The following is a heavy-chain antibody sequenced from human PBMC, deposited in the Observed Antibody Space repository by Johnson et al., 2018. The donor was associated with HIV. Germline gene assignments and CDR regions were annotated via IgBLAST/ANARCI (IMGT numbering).Heavy chain of an antibody. CDR3: ARATYYYDTTGYLTRPRAFDI. D-gene: IGHD3-22*01. V-gene: IGHV3-20*04. CDR2: INWNGGST. Sequence: VQLVESGGGLVQPGGSLRLSCAASGFTFDDYGMSWVRQAPGKGLEWVSGINWNGGSTGYADSVKGRFTISSDNAKNSLYLQMNSLRPEDTALYYCARATYYYDTTGYLTRPRAFDIWGQGTMVTVSS. CDR1: GFTFDDYG. J-gene: IGHJ3*02.